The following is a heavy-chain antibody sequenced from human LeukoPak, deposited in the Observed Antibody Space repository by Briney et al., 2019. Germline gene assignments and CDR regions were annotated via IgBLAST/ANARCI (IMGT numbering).Heavy chain of an antibody. CDR2: IIGGCGSR. CDR3: AELGITMIGGV. D-gene: IGHD3-10*02. CDR1: EFPFSSHG. J-gene: IGHJ6*04. V-gene: IGHV3-23*01. Sequence: GGSLRLSCAASEFPFSSHGMSRVRQAPGRGLDWVSGIIGGCGSRYYADSVKGRFTISRDNAKNSLYLQMNSLRAEDTAVYYCAELGITMIGGVWGKGTTVTISS.